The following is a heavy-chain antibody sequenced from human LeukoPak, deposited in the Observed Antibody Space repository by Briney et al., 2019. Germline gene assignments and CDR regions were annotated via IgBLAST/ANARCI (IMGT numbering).Heavy chain of an antibody. CDR1: GGSVSSGGYS. CDR3: ARAPLAYCGGDCYAWLDY. CDR2: IYHSGSA. Sequence: SETLSLTCVVSGGSVSSGGYSWNWIRQPPRKNLEWIGCIYHSGSAYYNPSLKSRVTISVDTSKNQFSLKLRCVTAADTAVYYCARAPLAYCGGDCYAWLDYWGQGTLVTVSS. J-gene: IGHJ4*02. D-gene: IGHD2-21*02. V-gene: IGHV4-30-2*01.